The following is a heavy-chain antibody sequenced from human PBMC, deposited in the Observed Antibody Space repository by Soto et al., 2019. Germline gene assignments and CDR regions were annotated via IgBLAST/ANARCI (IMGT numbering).Heavy chain of an antibody. Sequence: EVQLVESGGGLVKPGGSLRLSCAASGFTFSSYSMNWVRQAPGKGLEWVSSISSSSSYIYYADSVKGRFTISRDNAKNSLYLQINSLRAEDTAVYYCAGGGYSYGNDYWGQGTLVTVSS. CDR2: ISSSSSYI. J-gene: IGHJ4*02. D-gene: IGHD5-18*01. V-gene: IGHV3-21*01. CDR3: AGGGYSYGNDY. CDR1: GFTFSSYS.